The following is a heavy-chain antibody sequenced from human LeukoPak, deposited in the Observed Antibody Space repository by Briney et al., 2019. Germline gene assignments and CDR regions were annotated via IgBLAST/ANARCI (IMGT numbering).Heavy chain of an antibody. D-gene: IGHD2/OR15-2a*01. V-gene: IGHV1-2*02. CDR3: TSEAYCNGNRCSLQRVAS. CDR2: IDTRKVAT. CDR1: RHTFTSYY. J-gene: IGHJ4*02. Sequence: ASVKVSCKASRHTFTSYYMPWVRQAPEHRLEWRGWIDTRKVATNYALQFQGRVTITTDTSIATAYMQCTHLISDPTALYYSTSEAYCNGNRCSLQRVASWGQGTLVTVSS.